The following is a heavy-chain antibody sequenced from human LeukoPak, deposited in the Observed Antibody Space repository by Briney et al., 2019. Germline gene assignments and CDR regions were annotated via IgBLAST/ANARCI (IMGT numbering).Heavy chain of an antibody. CDR1: GGSISSYY. J-gene: IGHJ4*02. Sequence: SETLSLTCTVSGGSISSYYWSWLRQPPGKGLEWIGYIYYSGRTNYNPSLKSRVTISVDTSKNQFSLKLSSVTAADTAVYYCARVRDRTLLDYWGQGTLVTVSS. D-gene: IGHD1-14*01. V-gene: IGHV4-59*01. CDR3: ARVRDRTLLDY. CDR2: IYYSGRT.